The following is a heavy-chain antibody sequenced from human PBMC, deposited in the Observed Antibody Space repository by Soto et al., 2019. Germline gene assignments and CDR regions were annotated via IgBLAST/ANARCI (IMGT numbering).Heavy chain of an antibody. V-gene: IGHV1-69*12. CDR3: ARGNHRGLQLWYFDL. J-gene: IGHJ2*01. CDR1: GGTFSNYP. Sequence: QVQLVQSGAEVKKPGSSVKVSCKASGGTFSNYPISWVRQAPGQGLEWMGGIIPIFGTVNYAQKVQGRVTIAADESTSTAYMDLSSLRSVDTAVYYCARGNHRGLQLWYFDLWGRGTLVTVSS. CDR2: IIPIFGTV. D-gene: IGHD5-12*01.